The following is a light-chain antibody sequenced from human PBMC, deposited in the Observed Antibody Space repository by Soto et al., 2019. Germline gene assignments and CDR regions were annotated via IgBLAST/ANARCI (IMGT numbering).Light chain of an antibody. V-gene: IGLV2-14*01. CDR2: EVN. CDR1: SSDIGAYDY. CDR3: LSFTTTSTHV. Sequence: QSVLTQPASMYGSPGQSITISCTGTSSDIGAYDYVSWFQQHPGKAPKLLISEVNNRPSGVSNRFSGSKSGNTAYLTISGLQVEDEAEYFCLSFTTTSTHVFGTRTKVTVL. J-gene: IGLJ1*01.